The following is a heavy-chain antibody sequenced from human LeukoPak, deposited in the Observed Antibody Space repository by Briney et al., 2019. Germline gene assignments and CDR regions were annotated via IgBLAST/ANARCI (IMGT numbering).Heavy chain of an antibody. CDR2: ITSSSSTI. J-gene: IGHJ4*02. CDR3: ARVGELDY. Sequence: GGSLRLSCAASGFTFSSYSMNWVRRAPGKGLEWVSYITSSSSTIYYADSVKGRFTISRDNAQNSVYLQMNSLRDEDTAVYYCARVGELDYWGQGTLVTVSS. V-gene: IGHV3-48*02. D-gene: IGHD1-26*01. CDR1: GFTFSSYS.